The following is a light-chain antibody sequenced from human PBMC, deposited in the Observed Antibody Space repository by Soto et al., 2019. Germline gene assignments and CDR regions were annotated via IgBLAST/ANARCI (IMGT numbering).Light chain of an antibody. CDR3: HQYNNWPVYT. CDR2: GAS. CDR1: QSVSNN. V-gene: IGKV3-15*01. J-gene: IGKJ2*01. Sequence: ETVMTQSRATLSVSPGERVTLSCRASQSVSNNLGWYQQKPGQAPRLLIYGASTRATGIPGRFSGSGSGTEFNLTISSLQSEDFAVYYCHQYNNWPVYTFGQGTKLEI.